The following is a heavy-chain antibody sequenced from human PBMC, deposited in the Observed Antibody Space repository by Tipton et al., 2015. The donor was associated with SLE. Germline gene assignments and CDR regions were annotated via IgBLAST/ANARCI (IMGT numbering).Heavy chain of an antibody. Sequence: LRLSCAASGFTFSSFWMSWVRQAPGKGLEWVATIKEDGSDKYYVDSVKGRFTISRDNAKNSLYLQMNSLRAEDTAVYYCATKSGDYWGQGTLVTVSS. J-gene: IGHJ4*02. V-gene: IGHV3-7*03. D-gene: IGHD1-26*01. CDR1: GFTFSSFW. CDR3: ATKSGDY. CDR2: IKEDGSDK.